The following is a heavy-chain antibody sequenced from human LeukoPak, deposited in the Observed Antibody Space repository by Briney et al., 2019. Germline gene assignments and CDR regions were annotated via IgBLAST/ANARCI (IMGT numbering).Heavy chain of an antibody. D-gene: IGHD3-16*01. V-gene: IGHV4-59*01. CDR3: ARADGSVSLDY. J-gene: IGHJ4*02. CDR1: GGSISNYY. Sequence: SETLSLTCTVSGGSISNYYWSWIRQPPGKGLEWIGYIYYSGSTNYNPSLKSRVTISVDTSKNQFSLKLRSVTAADTAVYYCARADGSVSLDYWGQGTLVTVSS. CDR2: IYYSGST.